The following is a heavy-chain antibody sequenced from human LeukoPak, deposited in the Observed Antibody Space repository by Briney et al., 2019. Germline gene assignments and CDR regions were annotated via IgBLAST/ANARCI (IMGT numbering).Heavy chain of an antibody. CDR1: GYTFTNHA. CDR3: ARDGLLWFGEFDY. V-gene: IGHV1-18*01. J-gene: IGHJ4*02. D-gene: IGHD3-10*01. CDR2: ISTYSGNT. Sequence: GASVKVSCKTSGYTFTNHAMSWVRQAPGQGPEWMGWISTYSGNTNYAQKFQSRVTMTTDTSTTTAYMELRSLKSDDTAVYYCARDGLLWFGEFDYWGQGSLVTVSS.